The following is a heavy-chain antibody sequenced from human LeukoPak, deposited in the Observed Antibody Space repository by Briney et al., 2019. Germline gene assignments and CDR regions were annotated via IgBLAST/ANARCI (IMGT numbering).Heavy chain of an antibody. CDR3: AKDGGRWEVPHWSDP. CDR2: ISYDGSNK. J-gene: IGHJ5*02. V-gene: IGHV3-30*18. Sequence: PGGSLRLSCAASGFTFSSYGMHWVRQAPGKGLEWVAVISYDGSNKYYADSVKGRFTISRDNSKNTLYLQMNSLRAEDTAVYYCAKDGGRWEVPHWSDPWGQGTLVTVSS. CDR1: GFTFSSYG. D-gene: IGHD1-26*01.